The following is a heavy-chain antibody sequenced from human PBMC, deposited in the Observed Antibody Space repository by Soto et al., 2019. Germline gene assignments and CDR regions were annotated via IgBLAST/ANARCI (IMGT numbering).Heavy chain of an antibody. J-gene: IGHJ6*02. CDR2: IYPGDSDT. Sequence: PGESLKISCKGSGYSFTNYWISWVRQMPGKGLEWMGIIYPGDSDTRYSPSFQGQVTISADKSISTAYLQWSSLKASDTAMYYCAKERGGRDCSVTSCGLFHYGMDVWGQGTPVTVSS. D-gene: IGHD2-2*01. CDR3: AKERGGRDCSVTSCGLFHYGMDV. V-gene: IGHV5-51*01. CDR1: GYSFTNYW.